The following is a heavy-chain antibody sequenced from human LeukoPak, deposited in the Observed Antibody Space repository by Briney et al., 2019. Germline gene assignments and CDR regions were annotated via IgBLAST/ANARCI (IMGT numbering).Heavy chain of an antibody. CDR2: IYYYGST. CDR3: ARLSSSSYSSYFDY. D-gene: IGHD3-22*01. V-gene: IGHV3-53*04. J-gene: IGHJ4*02. Sequence: GGSLRLSCVASGFTVSSTYMSWVRQAPGKGLEWVSVIYYYGSTYYADSVEGRFTISRHSSKNTLYLQMNSLRAEDTAVYYCARLSSSSYSSYFDYWGQGTLVTVSS. CDR1: GFTVSSTY.